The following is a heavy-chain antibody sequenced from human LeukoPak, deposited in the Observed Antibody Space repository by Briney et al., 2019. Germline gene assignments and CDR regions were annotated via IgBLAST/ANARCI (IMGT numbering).Heavy chain of an antibody. CDR2: IIPIFGTA. J-gene: IGHJ4*02. V-gene: IGHV1-24*01. D-gene: IGHD6-13*01. CDR1: GYTLTELS. Sequence: ASVEVSCKVSGYTLTELSMHWVRQAPGQGLEWMGGIIPIFGTANYAQKFQGRVTMTEDTSTDTAYMELSSLRSEDTAVYYCATNGMGYSSSWDHFDYWGQGTLVTVSS. CDR3: ATNGMGYSSSWDHFDY.